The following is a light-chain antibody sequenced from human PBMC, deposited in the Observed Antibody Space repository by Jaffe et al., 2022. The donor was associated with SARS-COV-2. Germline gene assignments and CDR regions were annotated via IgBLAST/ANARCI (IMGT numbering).Light chain of an antibody. CDR2: DAS. V-gene: IGKV3-11*01. Sequence: EIVLTQSPATLSLSPGERATLSCRASQSIGKYLAWYQQKPGQAPRLLIHDASNRATGIPARFSGSGSGTDFTLTISSLEPEDFAVYYCQQRSSWPPFTFGPGTKVDIK. J-gene: IGKJ3*01. CDR1: QSIGKY. CDR3: QQRSSWPPFT.